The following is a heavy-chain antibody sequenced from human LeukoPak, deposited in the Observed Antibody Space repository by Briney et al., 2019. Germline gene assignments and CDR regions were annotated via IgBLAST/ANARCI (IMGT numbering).Heavy chain of an antibody. J-gene: IGHJ4*02. V-gene: IGHV4-59*08. D-gene: IGHD3-3*01. CDR3: ARHDLWNHPPDY. CDR2: IYYTGST. Sequence: PSETLSLTCTVSGDSISSYYWSWIRQPPGKGLEWIGYIYYTGSTNYNPSLKSRVTISVDTSKNQFSLRLSSVTAADTAVYYCARHDLWNHPPDYWGQGTLDTVSS. CDR1: GDSISSYY.